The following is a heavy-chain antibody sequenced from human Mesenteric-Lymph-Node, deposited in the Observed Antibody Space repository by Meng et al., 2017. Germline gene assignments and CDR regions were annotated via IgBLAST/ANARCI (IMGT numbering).Heavy chain of an antibody. CDR3: ARGPFGVYYFDY. CDR2: IIPIFGTA. V-gene: IGHV1-69*05. J-gene: IGHJ4*02. D-gene: IGHD3-10*01. CDR1: GGTFSSYA. Sequence: SVKVSCKASGGTFSSYAISWVRQAPGQGLEWMGGIIPIFGTANYAQKFQGRVTITTDESTSTAYMELSSLRSEDTAVYYCARGPFGVYYFDYWGQGTLATVSS.